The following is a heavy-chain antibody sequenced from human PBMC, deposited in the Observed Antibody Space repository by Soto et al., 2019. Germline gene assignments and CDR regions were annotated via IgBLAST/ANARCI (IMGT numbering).Heavy chain of an antibody. D-gene: IGHD2-2*01. V-gene: IGHV6-1*01. J-gene: IGHJ5*02. CDR1: GDSVSSNSAA. Sequence: SQTLSLTCAISGDSVSSNSAAWNWIRQSPSRGLEWLGRTYYRSKWYNDYAVSVKSRITINPDTSKNQFSLQLNSLTPEDTAVNYCARVWGYCSSTSCYEKRFDPWGQGTLVTVSS. CDR2: TYYRSKWYN. CDR3: ARVWGYCSSTSCYEKRFDP.